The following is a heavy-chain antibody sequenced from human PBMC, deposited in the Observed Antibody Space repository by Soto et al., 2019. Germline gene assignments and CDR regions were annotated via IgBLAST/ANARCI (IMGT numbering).Heavy chain of an antibody. V-gene: IGHV3-23*01. Sequence: GGSLRLSCAASRFTFSSYAMSWVRQAPGKGLEWVSAISGSGGSTYYADSVKGRFTISRDNSKNTLYLQMNSLRAEDTAVYYCAKDYYYGSGSYYTLEYFATWGQGTLFPFPQ. J-gene: IGHJ4*02. CDR3: AKDYYYGSGSYYTLEYFAT. D-gene: IGHD3-10*01. CDR2: ISGSGGST. CDR1: RFTFSSYA.